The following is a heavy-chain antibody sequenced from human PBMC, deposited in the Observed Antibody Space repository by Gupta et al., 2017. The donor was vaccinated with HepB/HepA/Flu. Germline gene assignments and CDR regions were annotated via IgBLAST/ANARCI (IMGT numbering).Heavy chain of an antibody. CDR3: ARAISAYPGDY. CDR1: GNYFTSYY. J-gene: IGHJ4*02. CDR2: INPSVGTK. D-gene: IGHD5-12*01. Sequence: QVQLVQSGAEVRKPGASVTVSCKASGNYFTSYYMHWVRQAPGQGLEWMGIINPSVGTKGYPQKFQGRVTMTRDTSKNTVYMELSSLRSEDTAVYYCARAISAYPGDYWGQGTLVTVSS. V-gene: IGHV1-46*01.